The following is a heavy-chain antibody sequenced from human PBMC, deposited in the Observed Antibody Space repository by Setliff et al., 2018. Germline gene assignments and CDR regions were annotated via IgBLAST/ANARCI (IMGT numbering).Heavy chain of an antibody. CDR3: ASSRDYNFCSGYYSPLDY. Sequence: GGSLRLSCAASGFTFSSYAMHWVRQAPGKGLEWVAVISYDGSNKYYADSVKGRFTISRDNSKNTLYLQMNSLRSEDTAVYYCASSRDYNFCSGYYSPLDYWGQGTLVTVSS. V-gene: IGHV3-30*04. CDR1: GFTFSSYA. CDR2: ISYDGSNK. J-gene: IGHJ4*02. D-gene: IGHD3-3*01.